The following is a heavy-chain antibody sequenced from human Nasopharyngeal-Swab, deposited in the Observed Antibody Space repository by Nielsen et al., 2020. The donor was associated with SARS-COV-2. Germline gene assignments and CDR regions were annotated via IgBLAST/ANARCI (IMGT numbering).Heavy chain of an antibody. J-gene: IGHJ6*02. CDR3: ARDLSGVRGFYYYYGMDV. D-gene: IGHD3-10*01. CDR1: GFIFSDYY. Sequence: GESLKISCAASGFIFSDYYMSWIRQAPGKGLEWVSYISSSGGTIYYADSVKGRFTISRDNAQKSLYLQMNSLRAEDTAVYYCARDLSGVRGFYYYYGMDVWGQGTTVTVSS. CDR2: ISSSGGTI. V-gene: IGHV3-11*01.